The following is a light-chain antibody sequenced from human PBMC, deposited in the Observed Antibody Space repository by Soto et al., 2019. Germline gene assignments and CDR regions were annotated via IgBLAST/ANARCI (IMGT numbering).Light chain of an antibody. Sequence: AIRMTQSPSSLSASTGDRVTITCPASQGISSYLAWYQQKPGKAPKLLIYAASTLQSGVPSRFRGSGSGTDFTFTISRLQPEDIATYYCQQYENLPTFGQGTRLEIK. V-gene: IGKV1-8*01. CDR2: AAS. CDR1: QGISSY. CDR3: QQYENLPT. J-gene: IGKJ5*01.